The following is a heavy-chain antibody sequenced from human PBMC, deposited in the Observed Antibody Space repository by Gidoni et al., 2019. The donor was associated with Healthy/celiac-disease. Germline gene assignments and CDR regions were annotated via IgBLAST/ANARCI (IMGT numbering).Heavy chain of an antibody. V-gene: IGHV4-31*03. J-gene: IGHJ4*02. CDR1: GGSISSGGYY. Sequence: QVQLQESGPGLVKPSQTLSLTCTFSGGSISSGGYYWSWIRQHPGKGLEWIGYIYYSGSTYYNPSLKSRVTISVDTSKNQFSLKLSSVTAAYTAVYYCAREGDYYDSSGSPYYFDYWGQGTLVTVSS. D-gene: IGHD3-22*01. CDR2: IYYSGST. CDR3: AREGDYYDSSGSPYYFDY.